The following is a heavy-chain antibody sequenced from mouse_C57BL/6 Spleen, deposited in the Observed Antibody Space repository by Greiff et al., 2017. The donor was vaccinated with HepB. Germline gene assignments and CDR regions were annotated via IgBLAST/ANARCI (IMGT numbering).Heavy chain of an antibody. D-gene: IGHD1-1*01. J-gene: IGHJ2*01. CDR1: GYTFTSYW. Sequence: VQLVESGAELAKPGASVKLSCKASGYTFTSYWMHWVKQRPGQGLEWIGYINPSSGYTKYNQKFKDKATLTADTSSSTAYMQLSSLTYEDSAVYCCSRLFITTGVAHFDDWGKGTTVTVSS. V-gene: IGHV1-7*01. CDR3: SRLFITTGVAHFDD. CDR2: INPSSGYT.